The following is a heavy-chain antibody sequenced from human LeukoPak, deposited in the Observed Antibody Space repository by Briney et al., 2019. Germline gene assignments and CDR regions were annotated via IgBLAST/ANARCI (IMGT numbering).Heavy chain of an antibody. D-gene: IGHD3-10*01. CDR3: ARDQYYYGSGTQPQTFDY. J-gene: IGHJ4*02. Sequence: PGGSLRLSCAASGFTFSDYYMSWIRQAPGKGLEWVSSISSSGSTIYYADSVKGRFTISRDNAKNSLYLQMNSLRAEDTAVYYCARDQYYYGSGTQPQTFDYWGQGTLVTVSS. CDR1: GFTFSDYY. CDR2: ISSSGSTI. V-gene: IGHV3-11*04.